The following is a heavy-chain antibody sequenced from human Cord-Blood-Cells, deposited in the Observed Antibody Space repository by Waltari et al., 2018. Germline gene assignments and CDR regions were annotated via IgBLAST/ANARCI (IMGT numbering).Heavy chain of an antibody. J-gene: IGHJ6*03. CDR2: INPNSGGT. CDR3: ARGYCSSTSCYPHNYYYYYMDV. D-gene: IGHD2-2*01. Sequence: QVQLVQSGAEVKKPGASVKVSCKASGYTFTGYYMHWVRQAPGQGLEWLGWINPNSGGTNSAQKLQGRVTMTRDTSSSTAYMELSRLRSDDTAVYYCARGYCSSTSCYPHNYYYYYMDVWGKGTTVTVSS. CDR1: GYTFTGYY. V-gene: IGHV1-2*02.